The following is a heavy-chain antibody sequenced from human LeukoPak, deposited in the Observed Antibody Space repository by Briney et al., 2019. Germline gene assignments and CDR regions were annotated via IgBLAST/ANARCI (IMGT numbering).Heavy chain of an antibody. CDR3: ARGRGWLGYFDY. J-gene: IGHJ4*02. CDR1: GGSISSGGYS. V-gene: IGHV4-30-2*01. CDR2: IYHSGST. Sequence: SQTLSLTCAVSGGSISSGGYSWSWIRQPPGKGLEWIGYIYHSGSTYYNPSLKSRVTISVDRSKNQFSLKLGSVTAADTAVYYCARGRGWLGYFDYWGQGTLVTVSS. D-gene: IGHD3-9*01.